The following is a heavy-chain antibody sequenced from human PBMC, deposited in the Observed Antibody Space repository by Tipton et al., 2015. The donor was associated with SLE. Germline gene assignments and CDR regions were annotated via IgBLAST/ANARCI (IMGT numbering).Heavy chain of an antibody. CDR3: TRALSDTALVLDY. Sequence: SLRLSCTASGFTFGDSAMAWVRQAPGKGLEWVGFIRGKAYGGTTEYAASVKDRFTISRDDSKSIAYLQMNSLKSEDTAVYYCTRALSDTALVLDYWGQGTLVTVSS. CDR2: IRGKAYGGTT. D-gene: IGHD5-18*01. V-gene: IGHV3-49*04. J-gene: IGHJ4*02. CDR1: GFTFGDSA.